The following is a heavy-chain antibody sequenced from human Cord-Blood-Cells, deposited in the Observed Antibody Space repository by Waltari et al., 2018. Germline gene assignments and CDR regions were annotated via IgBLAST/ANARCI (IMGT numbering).Heavy chain of an antibody. CDR2: IYSGGST. CDR1: GFTVSSNS. J-gene: IGHJ3*02. CDR3: ARAPYSSSFAFDI. D-gene: IGHD6-6*01. Sequence: EVQLVESGGGLIQPGGSLSLSCAASGFTVSSNSMSWVRQAPGKGLEWVSVIYSGGSTYYADSVKGQFTISRDNSKNTLYLQMNSLRAEDTAVYYCARAPYSSSFAFDIWGQGTMVTVSS. V-gene: IGHV3-53*01.